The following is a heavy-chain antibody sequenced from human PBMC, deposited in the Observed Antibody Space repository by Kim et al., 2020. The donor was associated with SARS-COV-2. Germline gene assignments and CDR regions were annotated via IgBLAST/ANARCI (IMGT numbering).Heavy chain of an antibody. D-gene: IGHD3-16*02. CDR2: ISSSSYT. CDR3: ARVGYDYVWGSYRDYYYYYGMDV. Sequence: GGSLRLSCAASGFTFSDYYMNWIRQAPGKGLEWVSYISSSSYTNYADSVKGRFTISRDNAKNSLYLQMNSLRAEDTAVYYCARVGYDYVWGSYRDYYYYYGMDVWGQGTTVTVSS. J-gene: IGHJ6*02. V-gene: IGHV3-11*05. CDR1: GFTFSDYY.